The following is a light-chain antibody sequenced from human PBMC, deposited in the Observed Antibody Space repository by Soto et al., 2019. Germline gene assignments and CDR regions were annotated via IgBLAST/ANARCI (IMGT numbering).Light chain of an antibody. CDR1: SSDVGGYDY. J-gene: IGLJ1*01. CDR2: EVS. CDR3: SSYTSSSTDV. V-gene: IGLV2-14*01. Sequence: QSVLTQHASVSGSPGQSITISCTGTSSDVGGYDYVSWYQHHPGKAPKLTIYEVSNRPSGVSNRFSGSKSGNTASLTISGLQAEDEAEYYCSSYTSSSTDVFGTGTKVTAL.